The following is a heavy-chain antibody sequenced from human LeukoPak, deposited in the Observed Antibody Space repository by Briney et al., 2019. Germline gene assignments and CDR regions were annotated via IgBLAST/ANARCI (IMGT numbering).Heavy chain of an antibody. CDR1: GFTFSPYC. D-gene: IGHD1-26*01. CDR2: IWYDGRNK. V-gene: IGHV3-33*06. CDR3: GKEVGATFHGNAFDI. J-gene: IGHJ3*02. Sequence: GGSLRLSCAASGFTFSPYCMHWVRQAPGKGLEWVAVIWYDGRNKYYADSVKGRLTISRDNSKKTLYLKVNRIRAEDTAVYYCGKEVGATFHGNAFDIWGQGTMVTVSS.